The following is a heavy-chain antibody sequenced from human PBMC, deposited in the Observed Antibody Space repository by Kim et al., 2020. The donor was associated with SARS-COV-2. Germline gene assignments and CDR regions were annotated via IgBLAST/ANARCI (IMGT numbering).Heavy chain of an antibody. J-gene: IGHJ6*02. CDR2: IIPIFGTA. V-gene: IGHV1-69*13. Sequence: SVKVSCKASGGTFSSYAISWVRQAPGQGLVWMGGIIPIFGTANYAQKFQGRVTITADESTSTAYMELSSLRSEDTAVYYCARDLRYYYYYGMDVWGQGTTVTVSS. CDR1: GGTFSSYA. CDR3: ARDLRYYYYYGMDV.